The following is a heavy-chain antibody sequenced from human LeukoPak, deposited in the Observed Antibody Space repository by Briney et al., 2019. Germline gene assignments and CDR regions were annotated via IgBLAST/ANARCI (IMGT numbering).Heavy chain of an antibody. D-gene: IGHD1-26*01. CDR1: GGSFSGYY. Sequence: SETLSLTCAVYGGSFSGYYWSWIRQRPGKGLEWRGEINHSGSTNYNPSLESRVTISVDTSKNQFSLKLSSVTAADTAVYYCAGQWELRYYGMDVWGQGTTVTVSS. V-gene: IGHV4-34*01. J-gene: IGHJ6*02. CDR3: AGQWELRYYGMDV. CDR2: INHSGST.